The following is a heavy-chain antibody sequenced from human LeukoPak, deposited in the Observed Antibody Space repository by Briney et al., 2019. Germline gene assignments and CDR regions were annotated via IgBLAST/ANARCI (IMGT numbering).Heavy chain of an antibody. D-gene: IGHD5-12*01. J-gene: IGHJ4*02. CDR3: AKAAWLRLLYYFDY. CDR2: IRYDGSNK. CDR1: GFTFSSYG. Sequence: AGGSLRLSCVASGFTFSSYGMHWVRQAPGKGLEWVAFIRYDGSNKYYADSVKGRFTISRDNSKNTLYLQMNSLRAEDTAVYYCAKAAWLRLLYYFDYWGQGTLVTVSS. V-gene: IGHV3-30*02.